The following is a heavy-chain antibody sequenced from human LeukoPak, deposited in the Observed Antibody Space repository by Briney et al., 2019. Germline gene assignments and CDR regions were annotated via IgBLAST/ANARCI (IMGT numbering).Heavy chain of an antibody. D-gene: IGHD2-2*02. CDR3: ASDRYCSITSCYNHFDP. V-gene: IGHV1-18*01. Sequence: ASVKVSCKASGYTFTSYILSWVRQAPGQGREWMGWISGYNGDTKYAQKIQGRVTMTTDTSTSTAYMELRSLRSNDTAVYYCASDRYCSITSCYNHFDPWGQGNLVNVSS. J-gene: IGHJ5*02. CDR2: ISGYNGDT. CDR1: GYTFTSYI.